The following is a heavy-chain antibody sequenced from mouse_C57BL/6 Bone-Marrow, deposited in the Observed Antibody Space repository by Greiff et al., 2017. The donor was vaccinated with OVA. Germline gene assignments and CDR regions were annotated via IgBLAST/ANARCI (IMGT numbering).Heavy chain of an antibody. CDR1: GYSFTGYY. Sequence: EVQLQQSGPELVKPGASVKISCKASGYSFTGYYMNWVKQSPEKSLEWIGEINPSTGGTTYNQKFKAKATLTVDKSSSTAYMQLKSLTSEDSAVYYCAKKTSYDGFWFAYWGQGTLVTVSA. D-gene: IGHD2-3*01. CDR3: AKKTSYDGFWFAY. CDR2: INPSTGGT. V-gene: IGHV1-42*01. J-gene: IGHJ3*01.